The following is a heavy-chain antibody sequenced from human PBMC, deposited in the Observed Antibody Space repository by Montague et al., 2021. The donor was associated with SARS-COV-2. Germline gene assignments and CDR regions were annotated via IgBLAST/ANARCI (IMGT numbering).Heavy chain of an antibody. CDR3: AKDLHPFTGEVVTYFEN. D-gene: IGHD3-9*01. V-gene: IGHV3-23*01. J-gene: IGHJ1*01. CDR1: GFTFSSYA. Sequence: SLRLSCAASGFTFSSYATGWVRQAPGKGLEWVSGISGSGGGTKYADSVKGRFTISRDNSKNTLHLQMNTLRTEDTAVYYCAKDLHPFTGEVVTYFENWGQGSLVTVSS. CDR2: ISGSGGGT.